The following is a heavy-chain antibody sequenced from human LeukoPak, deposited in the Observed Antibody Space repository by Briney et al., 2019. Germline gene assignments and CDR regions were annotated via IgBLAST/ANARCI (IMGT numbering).Heavy chain of an antibody. Sequence: ASVKVSCKASGYTFTSYAMHWVRQAPGQRLEWMGWINAGNGNTKYSQKFQGRVTITRDTSASTAYMELSSLRSEDTAVYYCARAGGGYSGSYYDFDYWGQGTLVTVS. D-gene: IGHD1-26*01. V-gene: IGHV1-3*01. J-gene: IGHJ4*02. CDR1: GYTFTSYA. CDR3: ARAGGGYSGSYYDFDY. CDR2: INAGNGNT.